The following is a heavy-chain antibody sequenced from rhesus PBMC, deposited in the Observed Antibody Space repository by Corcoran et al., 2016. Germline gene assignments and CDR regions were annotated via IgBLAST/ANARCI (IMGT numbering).Heavy chain of an antibody. CDR3: ANSDSGDY. D-gene: IGHD2-33*01. Sequence: EVQLVESGGGLVQPGGSLRLSCAAPGFPPGNFDLIWLRHVPVKGLELVSYISSVGSIYYSDSVKGRFTIARDNAKNTLYLQMSSLRVEDTAVYYCANSDSGDYWGQGVLVTVSS. CDR2: ISSVGSI. CDR1: GFPPGNFD. V-gene: IGHV3S43*01. J-gene: IGHJ4*01.